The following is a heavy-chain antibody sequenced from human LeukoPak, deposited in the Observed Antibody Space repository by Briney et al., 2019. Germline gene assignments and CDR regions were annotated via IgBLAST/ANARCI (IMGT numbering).Heavy chain of an antibody. Sequence: GGSLRLSCAASGFTFSSYSMNWVRQAPGKGLEWVSAISSSISDIYYADSVKGRFTISRDNAKNSLYLQMNSLRAEDTAVYYCARVAVGATFDYWGQGTLVTVSS. D-gene: IGHD1-26*01. CDR3: ARVAVGATFDY. CDR2: ISSSISDI. CDR1: GFTFSSYS. J-gene: IGHJ4*02. V-gene: IGHV3-21*01.